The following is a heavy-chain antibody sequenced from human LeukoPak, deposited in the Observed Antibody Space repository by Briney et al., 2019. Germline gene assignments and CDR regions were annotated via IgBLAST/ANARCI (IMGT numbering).Heavy chain of an antibody. Sequence: PSETLSLTCTVSGGSINSSYWTWIRQPPGKGLEWIGNIYDSGSTNYSPSLKSRVTFSIDTSKNQFSLKLSSVTAADTAVYYCASLKSTVTTNDAFDIWGQGTMVTVSS. CDR1: GGSINSSY. CDR2: IYDSGST. J-gene: IGHJ3*02. V-gene: IGHV4-59*08. D-gene: IGHD4-17*01. CDR3: ASLKSTVTTNDAFDI.